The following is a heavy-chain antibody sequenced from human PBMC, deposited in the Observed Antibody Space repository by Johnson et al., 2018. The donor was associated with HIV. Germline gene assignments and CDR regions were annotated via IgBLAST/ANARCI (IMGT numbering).Heavy chain of an antibody. V-gene: IGHV3-30-3*01. CDR2: ISYDGSNK. Sequence: QVQLVESGGGVVQPGRSLRLSCAASGFTFSSYAMHWVRQAPGKGLEWVAVISYDGSNKYYADSVKGRFTISRDNSKNKLYRQMNSLRAEDTAVYYRARARPAIVVPTVAFDSWGQGTMVTVSS. CDR1: GFTFSSYA. CDR3: ARARPAIVVPTVAFDS. D-gene: IGHD3-22*01. J-gene: IGHJ3*02.